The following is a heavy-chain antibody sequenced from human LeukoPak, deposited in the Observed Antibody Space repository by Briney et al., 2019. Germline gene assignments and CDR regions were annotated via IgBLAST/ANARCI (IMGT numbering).Heavy chain of an antibody. Sequence: SETLSLTCSVSGGSISGGTYYWSWIRQPAGKGLEWMGHIYISGSTNYNPALKSRVTMSVDTSKNQFCLELSSVTAADTAVYYCARSRRYYDRSGYSEYYFDYWGQGILVTVSS. CDR2: IYISGST. J-gene: IGHJ4*02. CDR1: GGSISGGTYY. V-gene: IGHV4-61*09. D-gene: IGHD3-22*01. CDR3: ARSRRYYDRSGYSEYYFDY.